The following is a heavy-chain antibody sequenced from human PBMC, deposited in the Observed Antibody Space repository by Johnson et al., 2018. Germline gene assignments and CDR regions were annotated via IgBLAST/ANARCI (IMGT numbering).Heavy chain of an antibody. J-gene: IGHJ3*02. Sequence: VQLQESGGGLVQPGGSLRLSCAASGFTFSNYAMSWVRQAPGKGLEWVSAISAIGTSAYYADSVKGRFTISRDNSKNTLFLQMNSLRAEDTALYYCAKDTAPVTIYAGPHAFDIWGQGTMVTVSS. CDR2: ISAIGTSA. V-gene: IGHV3-23*01. CDR3: AKDTAPVTIYAGPHAFDI. CDR1: GFTFSNYA. D-gene: IGHD3-3*01.